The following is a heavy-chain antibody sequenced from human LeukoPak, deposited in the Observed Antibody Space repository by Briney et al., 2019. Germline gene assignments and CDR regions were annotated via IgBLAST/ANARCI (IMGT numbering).Heavy chain of an antibody. CDR1: GFTFGEYA. Sequence: GGSLRLSCAGSGFTFGEYAMHWVRQNPVKGLEWVSLISSDGGSTYYADSVKGRFTISRDNSKNSLYLQMNSLRAEDTALYYCAKDIEGGSQYYFDYWGQGTLVTVSS. V-gene: IGHV3-43D*03. CDR3: AKDIEGGSQYYFDY. J-gene: IGHJ4*02. CDR2: ISSDGGST. D-gene: IGHD1-26*01.